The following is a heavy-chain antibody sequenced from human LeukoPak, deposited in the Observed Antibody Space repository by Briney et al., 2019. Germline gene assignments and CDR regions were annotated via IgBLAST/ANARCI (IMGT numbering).Heavy chain of an antibody. CDR1: GFTFSNYA. D-gene: IGHD2-15*01. CDR3: AKGNDDIDRSGGSCYTRGYFDY. J-gene: IGHJ4*02. Sequence: PGGSLRLSCAASGFTFSNYAMSWVRQGPGKGLEWVSAISGNGGSTYYADSVKGRFTISRDNSKNTLYLQMNSLRAEDTAVYYCAKGNDDIDRSGGSCYTRGYFDYWGQGTLVTVSS. V-gene: IGHV3-23*01. CDR2: ISGNGGST.